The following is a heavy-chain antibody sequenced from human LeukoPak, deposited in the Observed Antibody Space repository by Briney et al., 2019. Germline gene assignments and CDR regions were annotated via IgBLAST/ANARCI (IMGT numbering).Heavy chain of an antibody. CDR3: ARRKEYCGGDCYRYYYGMDV. Sequence: SETLSLTCAVSGGSISSGGYSWSWIRQPPGKGLEWIGYIYHSGSTYYNPSLKSRVTISVDRSKNQFSLKLSSVTAADTAVYYCARRKEYCGGDCYRYYYGMDVWGQGTTVTVSS. V-gene: IGHV4-30-2*01. CDR1: GGSISSGGYS. CDR2: IYHSGST. J-gene: IGHJ6*02. D-gene: IGHD2-21*02.